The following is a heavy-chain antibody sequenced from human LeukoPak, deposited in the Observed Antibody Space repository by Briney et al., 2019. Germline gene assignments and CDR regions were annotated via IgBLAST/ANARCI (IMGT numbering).Heavy chain of an antibody. V-gene: IGHV1-46*01. Sequence: ASVKVSCKASGYTFTSYYMHWLRQAPGQGLEWMGIINPSGGSTSYARKFQGRVTMTRDTSTSTVYMELSSLRSEDTAVYYCAREGGSGSYLGPLSAFDIWGQGTMVTVSS. J-gene: IGHJ3*02. CDR3: AREGGSGSYLGPLSAFDI. CDR1: GYTFTSYY. D-gene: IGHD1-26*01. CDR2: INPSGGST.